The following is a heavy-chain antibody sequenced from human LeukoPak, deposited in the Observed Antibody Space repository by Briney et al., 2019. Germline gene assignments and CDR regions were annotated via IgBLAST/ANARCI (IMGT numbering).Heavy chain of an antibody. V-gene: IGHV5-51*01. D-gene: IGHD4-17*01. CDR1: GYSFSTYW. CDR2: IYPSDSDT. CDR3: ARLYGAYFHY. J-gene: IGHJ4*02. Sequence: GESLKISCKGSGYSFSTYWIGWVRQMPGKGLEWMGIIYPSDSDTRYSPSFQGQVTISADKSISTAYLQWSSLKASDTAVYYCARLYGAYFHYWGQGTLVTVSS.